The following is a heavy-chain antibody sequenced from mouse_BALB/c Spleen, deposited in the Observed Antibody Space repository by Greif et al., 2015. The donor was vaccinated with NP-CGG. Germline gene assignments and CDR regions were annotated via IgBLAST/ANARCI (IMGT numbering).Heavy chain of an antibody. CDR3: ARRGLRYDGAWFAY. CDR2: INPDSSTI. D-gene: IGHD2-14*01. Sequence: EVQLQESGGGLVQPGGSLKLSCAASGFDFSRYWMSWVRQAPGKGLEWIGEINPDSSTINYTPSLKDKFIISRDNAKNTLYLQMSKVRSEDTALYYCARRGLRYDGAWFAYWGQGTLVTVSA. CDR1: GFDFSRYW. J-gene: IGHJ3*01. V-gene: IGHV4-1*02.